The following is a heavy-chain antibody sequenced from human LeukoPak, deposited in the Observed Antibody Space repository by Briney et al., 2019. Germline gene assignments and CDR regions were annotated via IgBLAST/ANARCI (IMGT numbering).Heavy chain of an antibody. CDR3: AREYCSSTSCYSYYYYYYGMDV. V-gene: IGHV3-33*01. CDR1: GFTFSSYG. J-gene: IGHJ6*02. D-gene: IGHD2-2*01. CDR2: IWYDGSNK. Sequence: PGRSLRLSCAASGFTFSSYGMHWVRQAPGKGLEGVAVIWYDGSNKYYADSVKGRFTISGDNSKNTLYLQMNSLRAEDTAVYYCAREYCSSTSCYSYYYYYYGMDVWGQGTTVTVSS.